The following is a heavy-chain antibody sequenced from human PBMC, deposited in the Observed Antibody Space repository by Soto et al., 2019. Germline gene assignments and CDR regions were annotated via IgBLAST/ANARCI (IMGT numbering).Heavy chain of an antibody. CDR3: ARPKRSGYDRGDSYYHTMDV. CDR2: ILPMFGAV. D-gene: IGHD2-21*02. V-gene: IGHV1-69*06. Sequence: QMQLVQSGAEVKKSGSSVKVSCKASGGTSSNFVITWVRQVPGQGLEWLGGILPMFGAVKYAQKFQDRLTITAYRSTNTAAMELGSHRPDDTAVYYCARPKRSGYDRGDSYYHTMDVWGHGTTVTVS. CDR1: GGTSSNFV. J-gene: IGHJ6*02.